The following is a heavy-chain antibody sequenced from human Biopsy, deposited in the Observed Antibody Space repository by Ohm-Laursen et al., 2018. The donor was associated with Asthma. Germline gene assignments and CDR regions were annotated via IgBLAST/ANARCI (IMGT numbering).Heavy chain of an antibody. Sequence: SLRLSCAAAGFRFSSYAMHWVRQAPGKGLEWVALITYDGSKTIYGDSVRGRFTVSRDSSTNTLYLQMSSLRPEDTAVYYCARHDHRWDTYADFWGQGTLVTVSS. CDR3: ARHDHRWDTYADF. CDR2: ITYDGSKT. J-gene: IGHJ4*02. CDR1: GFRFSSYA. V-gene: IGHV3-30*15. D-gene: IGHD2-2*01.